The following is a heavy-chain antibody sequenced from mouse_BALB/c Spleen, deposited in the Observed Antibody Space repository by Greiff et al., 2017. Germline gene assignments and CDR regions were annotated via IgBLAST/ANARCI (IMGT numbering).Heavy chain of an antibody. Sequence: QVQLQQSGPGLVQPSQSLSITCTVSGFSLTSYGVHWVRQSPGKGLEWLGVIWSGGSTDYNAAFISRLSISKDNSKSQVFFKMNSLQANDTAIYYCARDGGSFFAYWGQGTLVTVSA. CDR1: GFSLTSYG. CDR3: ARDGGSFFAY. V-gene: IGHV2-2*02. CDR2: IWSGGST. J-gene: IGHJ3*01.